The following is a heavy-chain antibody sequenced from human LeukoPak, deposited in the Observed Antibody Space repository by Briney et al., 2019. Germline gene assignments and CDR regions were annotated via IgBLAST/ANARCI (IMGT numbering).Heavy chain of an antibody. V-gene: IGHV1-69*05. Sequence: GASVKVSCKASGYTFTSYGISWVRQAPGQGLEWMGGIIPIFGTANYAQKFQGRVTITTDESTSTAYMELSSLRSEDTAVYYCARDPITMQSAYYMDVWGKGTTVTVSS. CDR3: ARDPITMQSAYYMDV. J-gene: IGHJ6*03. D-gene: IGHD3-3*01. CDR1: GYTFTSYG. CDR2: IIPIFGTA.